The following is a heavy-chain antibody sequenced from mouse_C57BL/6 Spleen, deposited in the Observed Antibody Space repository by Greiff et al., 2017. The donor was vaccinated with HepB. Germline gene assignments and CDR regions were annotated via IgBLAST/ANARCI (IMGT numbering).Heavy chain of an antibody. CDR2: IDPEDGET. J-gene: IGHJ4*01. D-gene: IGHD1-1*01. V-gene: IGHV14-2*01. CDR3: AREDYGSSPYAMDY. CDR1: GFNIKDYY. Sequence: EVKVEESGAELVKPGASVKLSCTASGFNIKDYYMHWVKQRTEQGLEWIGRIDPEDGETKYAPKFQGKATITADTSSNTAYLQLSSLTSEDTAVYYCAREDYGSSPYAMDYWGQGTSVTVSS.